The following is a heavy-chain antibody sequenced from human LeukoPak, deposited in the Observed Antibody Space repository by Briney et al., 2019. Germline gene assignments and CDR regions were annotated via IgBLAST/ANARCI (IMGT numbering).Heavy chain of an antibody. CDR2: IWYDGSNK. V-gene: IGHV3-33*01. D-gene: IGHD1-1*01. CDR1: GFTFSSYA. J-gene: IGHJ4*02. Sequence: GGSLRLSCAASGFTFSSYAMHWVRQAPGKGLEWVAVIWYDGSNKYYADPVKGRFTISRDNSKNTVSLQMNSLRVGDTAVYYCARDSQLGGHFDYWGQGTLVTVSS. CDR3: ARDSQLGGHFDY.